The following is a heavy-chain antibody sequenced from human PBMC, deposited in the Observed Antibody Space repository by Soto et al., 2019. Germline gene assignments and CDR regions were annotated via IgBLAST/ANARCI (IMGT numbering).Heavy chain of an antibody. Sequence: EVQLLESGGGLVQPGGSRRLSCAASGFTFSSYAMSWVRQAPGKGLEWVSTISDSGSTYYADSVKGRLTISRDIYKNTVYVQMSSLRAEDTAVYYWAKGGEGYGSGTSCLYHMDAWGKGTTVTVSS. J-gene: IGHJ6*03. CDR3: AKGGEGYGSGTSCLYHMDA. D-gene: IGHD2-15*01. CDR1: GFTFSSYA. CDR2: ISDSGST. V-gene: IGHV3-23*01.